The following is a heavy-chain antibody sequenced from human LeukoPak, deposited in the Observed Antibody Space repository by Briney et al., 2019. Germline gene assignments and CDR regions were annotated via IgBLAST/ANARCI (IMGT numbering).Heavy chain of an antibody. V-gene: IGHV4-39*01. CDR2: IYYSGST. Sequence: ASETLSLTCTVSGGSISSSSYYWGWIRQPPGKGLEWIGSIYYSGSTYYNPSLKSRVTISVDTSKNQFSLKLSSVTAADTAVYYCARFELVQGAFDYWGQGTLVTVSS. J-gene: IGHJ4*02. CDR1: GGSISSSSYY. D-gene: IGHD6-13*01. CDR3: ARFELVQGAFDY.